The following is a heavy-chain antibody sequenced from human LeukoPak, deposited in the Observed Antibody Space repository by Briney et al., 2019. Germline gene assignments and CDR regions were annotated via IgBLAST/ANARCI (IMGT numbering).Heavy chain of an antibody. V-gene: IGHV3-30*02. CDR2: IRYDGSNK. CDR1: GFTFDSYW. D-gene: IGHD3-16*02. J-gene: IGHJ4*02. CDR3: AKDRRAITFGGVIQDY. Sequence: GGSLRLSCVVSGFTFDSYWMHWVRQAPGKGLEWVAFIRYDGSNKYYADSVKGRFTISRDNSKNTLYLQMNSLRAEDTAVYYCAKDRRAITFGGVIQDYWGQGTLVTVSS.